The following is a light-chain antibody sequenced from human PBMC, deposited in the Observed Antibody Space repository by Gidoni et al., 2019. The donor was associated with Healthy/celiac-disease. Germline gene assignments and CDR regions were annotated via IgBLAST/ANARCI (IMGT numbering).Light chain of an antibody. CDR1: QSISSY. J-gene: IGKJ1*01. V-gene: IGKV1-39*01. Sequence: DIQMTQSPSSLSASVGDRVTITCRASQSISSYLNWYQQKPGKAPKLLIYAASSLQSGVPSRFSGSGSGTDFTLTISSLQPEDFATYYCQKSDSTPRTFGQXTKVEIK. CDR2: AAS. CDR3: QKSDSTPRT.